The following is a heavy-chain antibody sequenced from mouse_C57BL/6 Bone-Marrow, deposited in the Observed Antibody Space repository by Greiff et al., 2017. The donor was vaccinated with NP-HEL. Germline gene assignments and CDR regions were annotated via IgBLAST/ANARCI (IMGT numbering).Heavy chain of an antibody. J-gene: IGHJ1*03. Sequence: VHLVESGAELVRPGTSVKMSCKASGYTFTNYWIGWAKQRPGHGLEWIGDIYPGGGYTNYNEKFKGKATLTADKSSSTAYMQFSSLTSEDSAIYYCARWGITTGGYWYFDVWGTGTTVTVSS. CDR2: IYPGGGYT. CDR1: GYTFTNYW. V-gene: IGHV1-63*01. D-gene: IGHD2-4*01. CDR3: ARWGITTGGYWYFDV.